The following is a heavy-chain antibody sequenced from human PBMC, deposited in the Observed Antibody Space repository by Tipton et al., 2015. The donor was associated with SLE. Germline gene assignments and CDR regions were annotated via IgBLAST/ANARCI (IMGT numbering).Heavy chain of an antibody. Sequence: TLSLTCTVSGGSISSSSYYWGWIRQPPGKGLEWIGSIYYSGSTYYNPSLKSRVTISVDTSGNQFSLNLSSVTASDTAVYFCTRAEFSSNWYMYWHFDLWGRGTLVTVSS. CDR1: GGSISSSSYY. V-gene: IGHV4-39*02. CDR2: IYYSGST. J-gene: IGHJ2*01. CDR3: TRAEFSSNWYMYWHFDL. D-gene: IGHD6-13*01.